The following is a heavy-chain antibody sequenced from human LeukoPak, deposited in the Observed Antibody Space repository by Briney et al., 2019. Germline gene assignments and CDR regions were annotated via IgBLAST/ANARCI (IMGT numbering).Heavy chain of an antibody. Sequence: GASVKVSCKASGYTFTSYAMHWVRQAPGQRLEWMGWINAGIGNTKYSQKFQGRVTITRDTSASTAYMELSSLRSEDTAVYYCTRGRKPELLGYCSGGSCYEVGAYMDVWGQGTTVTVSS. D-gene: IGHD2-15*01. CDR3: TRGRKPELLGYCSGGSCYEVGAYMDV. V-gene: IGHV1-3*01. CDR2: INAGIGNT. J-gene: IGHJ6*02. CDR1: GYTFTSYA.